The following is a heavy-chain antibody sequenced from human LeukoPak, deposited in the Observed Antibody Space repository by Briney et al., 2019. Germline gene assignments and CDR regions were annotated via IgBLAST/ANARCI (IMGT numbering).Heavy chain of an antibody. V-gene: IGHV3-7*01. CDR1: GFTFSSYW. D-gene: IGHD3-3*01. Sequence: GGSLRLSCAASGFTFSSYWMSWVRQAPGKGLEWVANIKQDGSEKYYVDSVKGRFTISRDNAKNSLYLQMNSLRAEDTAVYYCARGDGFLEWSMNASDIWGQGTMVTVSS. CDR3: ARGDGFLEWSMNASDI. J-gene: IGHJ3*02. CDR2: IKQDGSEK.